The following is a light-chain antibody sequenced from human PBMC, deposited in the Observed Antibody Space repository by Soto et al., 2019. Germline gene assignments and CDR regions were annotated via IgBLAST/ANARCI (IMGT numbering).Light chain of an antibody. CDR1: QSVSSY. V-gene: IGKV3-11*01. Sequence: EIVLPQSPATLSLAPGESAPLSFRASQSVSSYLAWYQQKPGQAHRLLIYDASNRATGIPARFSGSGSGTDFTLTISSLEPEDFAVYYCQQRSDWPLTFGGGTTVDIK. CDR3: QQRSDWPLT. CDR2: DAS. J-gene: IGKJ4*01.